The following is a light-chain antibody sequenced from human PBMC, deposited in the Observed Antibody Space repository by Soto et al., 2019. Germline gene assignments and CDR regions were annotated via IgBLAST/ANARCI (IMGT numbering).Light chain of an antibody. CDR1: QSISSW. CDR2: DAS. CDR3: QQYNSYSPWT. V-gene: IGKV1-5*01. J-gene: IGKJ1*01. Sequence: DMQMTQSPSTLSASVGDRVTITCRASQSISSWLAWYQQKPGKAPKLLIYDASSLESGVPSRFSGSASGTEFTLTISSLQPDDFATYYCQQYNSYSPWTFGQGTKVDIK.